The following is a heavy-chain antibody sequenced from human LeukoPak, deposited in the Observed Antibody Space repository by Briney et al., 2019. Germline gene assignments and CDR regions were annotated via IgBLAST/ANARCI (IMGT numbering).Heavy chain of an antibody. D-gene: IGHD3-22*01. Sequence: SVKVSCKASGGTFSSYAISWVRQAPGQGLEWMGRIIPILGIANYAQKFQGRVTITADKSTSTAYMELSSLRSEDTTVYYCARGEVITPTFDYWGQGTLVTVSS. CDR2: IIPILGIA. CDR1: GGTFSSYA. V-gene: IGHV1-69*04. J-gene: IGHJ4*02. CDR3: ARGEVITPTFDY.